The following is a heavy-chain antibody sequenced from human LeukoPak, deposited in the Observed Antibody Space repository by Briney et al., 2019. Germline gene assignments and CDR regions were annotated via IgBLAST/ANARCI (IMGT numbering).Heavy chain of an antibody. J-gene: IGHJ4*02. Sequence: GRSLRLSCAASGFTFSSYGMHWVRQAPGKGLEWVEVISYDGSNKYYADSVKGRFTISRDNSKNTLYLQMNSLRAEDTAVYYCAKDASHFIVVVTYLDYWGQGTLVTVSS. D-gene: IGHD2-21*02. CDR2: ISYDGSNK. V-gene: IGHV3-30*18. CDR1: GFTFSSYG. CDR3: AKDASHFIVVVTYLDY.